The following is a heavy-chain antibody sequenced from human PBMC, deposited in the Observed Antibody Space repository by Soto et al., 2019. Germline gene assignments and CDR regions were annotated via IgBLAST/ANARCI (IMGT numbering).Heavy chain of an antibody. CDR3: ASGLRRYYYDSSGYYFYFDY. V-gene: IGHV4-34*01. J-gene: IGHJ4*02. Sequence: SETLSLTCALYGVSFSGYYWSWIRQPPGKGLEWIGEINHSGSTNYNPSLKSRVSISVDTSKNQFSLKLSSVTAADTAVYYCASGLRRYYYDSSGYYFYFDYWGQGTLVTVSS. D-gene: IGHD3-22*01. CDR1: GVSFSGYY. CDR2: INHSGST.